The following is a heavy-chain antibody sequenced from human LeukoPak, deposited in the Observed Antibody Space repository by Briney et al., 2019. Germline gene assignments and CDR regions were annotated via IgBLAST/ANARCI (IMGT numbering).Heavy chain of an antibody. CDR3: ASGTPVGAKTNGYYYYGMDV. D-gene: IGHD1-26*01. CDR2: ISAYNGNT. Sequence: GASVKISCKASGYTFTSYGISWVRQAPGQGLEWMGWISAYNGNTNYAQKLQGRVTMTTDTSTSTAYMELRSLRSDDTAVYYCASGTPVGAKTNGYYYYGMDVWGQGTTVTVSS. J-gene: IGHJ6*02. V-gene: IGHV1-18*01. CDR1: GYTFTSYG.